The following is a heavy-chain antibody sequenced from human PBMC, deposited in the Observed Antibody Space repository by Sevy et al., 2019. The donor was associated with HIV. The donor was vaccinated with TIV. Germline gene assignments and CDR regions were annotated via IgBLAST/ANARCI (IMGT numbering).Heavy chain of an antibody. CDR1: GLTVSDNF. D-gene: IGHD1-26*01. CDR3: ARGKHVSCYYGSFDY. Sequence: GGSLRLSCAASGLTVSDNFMSWVRQAPGKGLEWVSVIYIGGTTYYADSVKVRFTISRDNSKNTIYLQMNGLRAEDTAVYYCARGKHVSCYYGSFDYWGQGALVTVSS. V-gene: IGHV3-53*01. CDR2: IYIGGTT. J-gene: IGHJ4*02.